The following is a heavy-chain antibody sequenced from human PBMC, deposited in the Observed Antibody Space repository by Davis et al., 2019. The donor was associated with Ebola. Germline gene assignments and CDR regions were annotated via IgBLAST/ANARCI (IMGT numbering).Heavy chain of an antibody. CDR1: GFTFSSYA. CDR3: ARDYGVVYAIFSGNYGMDV. V-gene: IGHV3-23*01. J-gene: IGHJ6*02. D-gene: IGHD2-8*02. Sequence: GGSLRLSCAASGFTFSSYAMTWVRQAPGKGLEWVSTMSGSGGSTYPADSVKGRFTISRDNAKNSLYLQMNSLRAEDTAVYYCARDYGVVYAIFSGNYGMDVWGQGTTVTVSS. CDR2: MSGSGGST.